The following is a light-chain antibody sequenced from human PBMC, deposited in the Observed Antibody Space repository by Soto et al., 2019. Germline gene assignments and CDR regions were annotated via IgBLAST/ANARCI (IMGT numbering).Light chain of an antibody. Sequence: EIVLTQSPGTLSLSPGERVTLSCRASQSVDSNYLAWYQQKPGQAPRLLIYGASSRATGIPDRFSGSGSGTDFTLTISSLEPQDFAVYYCQQYSNSPRTFGQGTKVEIK. V-gene: IGKV3-20*01. CDR2: GAS. CDR3: QQYSNSPRT. CDR1: QSVDSNY. J-gene: IGKJ1*01.